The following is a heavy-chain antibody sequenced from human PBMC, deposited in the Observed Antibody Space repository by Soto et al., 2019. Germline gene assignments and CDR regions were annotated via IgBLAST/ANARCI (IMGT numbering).Heavy chain of an antibody. CDR2: MNPNSGNT. Sequence: GASVKVSCKASGYTFTSYDINWVRQATGQGLEWMGWMNPNSGNTGYAQKFQGRVTMTRSTSISTAYMELSSLRSEDTAVYYCARGEKVLRFLEWLSRPYYFDYWGQGTLVTVSS. CDR1: GYTFTSYD. D-gene: IGHD3-3*01. V-gene: IGHV1-8*01. J-gene: IGHJ4*02. CDR3: ARGEKVLRFLEWLSRPYYFDY.